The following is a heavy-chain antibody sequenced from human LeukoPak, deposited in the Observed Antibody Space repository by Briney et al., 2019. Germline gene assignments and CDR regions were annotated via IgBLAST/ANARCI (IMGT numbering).Heavy chain of an antibody. CDR3: ARDPYSGNYGDYYYYYMDV. CDR2: ITSSSSYI. V-gene: IGHV3-21*01. D-gene: IGHD1-26*01. CDR1: GFTFSPYN. J-gene: IGHJ6*03. Sequence: GSLRLSCAASGFTFSPYNMNWVRPAPGKGLEWVSSITSSSSYIYYADSVKGRFTISRDNAKSSLYLQMNSLRDEDTAVYYCARDPYSGNYGDYYYYYMDVWGKGTTVTISS.